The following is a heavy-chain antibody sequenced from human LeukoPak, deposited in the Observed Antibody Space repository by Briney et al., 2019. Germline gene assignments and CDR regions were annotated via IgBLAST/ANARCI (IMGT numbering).Heavy chain of an antibody. Sequence: SQTLSLTCAISGDSVSSNSAAWNWIRQSPSRGLEWLGRTYYRSKWYNDYAVSVKSRLTINPETSKNQFSLQLNSVTAADTAVYYCARAKLRYYYMDVWGKGTTVTVSS. CDR1: GDSVSSNSAA. V-gene: IGHV6-1*01. CDR2: TYYRSKWYN. CDR3: ARAKLRYYYMDV. D-gene: IGHD1-7*01. J-gene: IGHJ6*03.